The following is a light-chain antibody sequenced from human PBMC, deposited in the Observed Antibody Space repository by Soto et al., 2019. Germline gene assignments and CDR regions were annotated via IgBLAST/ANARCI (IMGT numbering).Light chain of an antibody. CDR2: EGN. J-gene: IGLJ1*01. Sequence: QSALTQPASVSGSPGQSITIPCTGTTHDVGSYHLVSWYQQHPGKAPKLIIYEGNQRPSGVSDRFSGANSGDTPSLTISGPRADEEAVYYCCSYAGRSPGDFFGSGTNPPVL. CDR3: CSYAGRSPGDF. CDR1: THDVGSYHL. V-gene: IGLV2-23*01.